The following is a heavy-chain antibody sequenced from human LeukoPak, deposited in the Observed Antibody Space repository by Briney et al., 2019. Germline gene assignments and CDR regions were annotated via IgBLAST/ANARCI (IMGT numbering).Heavy chain of an antibody. Sequence: SVKVSCKASGGTFSSYAISWVRQAPGQGLEWMGGIIPIFGTANYAQKFQGRVTITTDESTSTAYMELSSLRAEDTAVYYCAKESAVVVIAPTSWGQGTLVTVSS. V-gene: IGHV1-69*05. J-gene: IGHJ4*02. CDR3: AKESAVVVIAPTS. CDR1: GGTFSSYA. CDR2: IIPIFGTA. D-gene: IGHD2-21*01.